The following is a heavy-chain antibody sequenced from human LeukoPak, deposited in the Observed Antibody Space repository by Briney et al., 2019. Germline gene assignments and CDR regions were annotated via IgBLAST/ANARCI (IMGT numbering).Heavy chain of an antibody. Sequence: SETLSLTCTVSGGSISSSSYYWGWIRQPPGKGLEWIGEINHSGSTNYNPSLKSRVTISVDTSKNQFSLKLSSVTAADTAVYYCARAPSYGRVAFDIWGQGTMVTVSS. D-gene: IGHD1-26*01. J-gene: IGHJ3*02. CDR1: GGSISSSSYY. CDR2: INHSGST. CDR3: ARAPSYGRVAFDI. V-gene: IGHV4-39*07.